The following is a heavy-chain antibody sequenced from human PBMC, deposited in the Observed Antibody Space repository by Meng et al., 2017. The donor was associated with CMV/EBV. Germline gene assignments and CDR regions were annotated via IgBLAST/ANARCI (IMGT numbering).Heavy chain of an antibody. CDR1: GGTFTGYY. CDR3: ARFVGYCSSTSCYPKRGLVDY. D-gene: IGHD2-2*01. J-gene: IGHJ4*02. Sequence: ASVKVSCKASGGTFTGYYMHWVRQAPGQGLEWMGWINPNSGGTNYAQKFQGRVTMTRDTSISTAYMELSRLRSDDTAVYYCARFVGYCSSTSCYPKRGLVDYWGQGTLVTVSS. CDR2: INPNSGGT. V-gene: IGHV1-2*02.